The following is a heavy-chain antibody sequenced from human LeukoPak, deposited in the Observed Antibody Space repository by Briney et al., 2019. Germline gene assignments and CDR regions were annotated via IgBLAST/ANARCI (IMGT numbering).Heavy chain of an antibody. Sequence: PGGSLRLSCAASGFTFSSYEMHWVRQAPGMGLEWVSYISSSGSTRYYADSVKGRFTISRDNAKKSLYLQMNSLRADDTAVYYCARDTYYYASGSQTPHFDYWGQGTLVTVSS. J-gene: IGHJ4*02. CDR2: ISSSGSTR. D-gene: IGHD3-10*01. V-gene: IGHV3-48*03. CDR1: GFTFSSYE. CDR3: ARDTYYYASGSQTPHFDY.